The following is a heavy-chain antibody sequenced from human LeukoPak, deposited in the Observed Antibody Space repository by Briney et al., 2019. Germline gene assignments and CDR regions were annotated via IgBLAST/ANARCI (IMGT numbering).Heavy chain of an antibody. CDR1: GFGFSSYG. Sequence: GGSLRLSCVASGFGFSSYGMHWVRRAPGKALEWVANIKPDGSGEYYVDSLKGRFTISRDNAENSLFLQMNNLRVDDTAVYYCARSGGYGWDYWGQGAVVTVSS. CDR2: IKPDGSGE. V-gene: IGHV3-7*01. CDR3: ARSGGYGWDY. D-gene: IGHD5-12*01. J-gene: IGHJ4*02.